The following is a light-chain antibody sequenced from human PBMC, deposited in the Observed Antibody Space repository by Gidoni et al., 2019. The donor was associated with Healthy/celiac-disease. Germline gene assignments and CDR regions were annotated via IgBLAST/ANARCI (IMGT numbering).Light chain of an antibody. CDR3: QQYGSSPLT. J-gene: IGKJ4*01. CDR2: GAS. V-gene: IGKV3-20*01. CDR1: QSVSSSY. Sequence: EIVFPQSPATLSLSPGARAILSCRASQSVSSSYLAWYQQKPGQAPRLLIYGASSRATGIPDRFSGSGSGTDFTLTISRLEPEDFAVYYCQQYGSSPLTFGGGTKVEIK.